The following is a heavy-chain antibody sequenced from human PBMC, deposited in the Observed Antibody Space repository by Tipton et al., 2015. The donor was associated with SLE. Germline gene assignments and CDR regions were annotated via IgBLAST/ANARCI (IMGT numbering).Heavy chain of an antibody. Sequence: GSLRLSCAASGFTFSSYGMHWVRQAPGKGLEWVAFIRYDGSNKYYADSVKGRFTISRDNSKNTLYLQMNSLRAEDTAVYYCAKDRPYYYDTSGYFDYWGQGTLVTVSS. D-gene: IGHD3-22*01. J-gene: IGHJ4*02. V-gene: IGHV3-30*02. CDR2: IRYDGSNK. CDR3: AKDRPYYYDTSGYFDY. CDR1: GFTFSSYG.